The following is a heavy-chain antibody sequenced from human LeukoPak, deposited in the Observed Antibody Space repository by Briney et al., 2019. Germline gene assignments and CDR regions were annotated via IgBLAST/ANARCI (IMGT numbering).Heavy chain of an antibody. CDR2: IYTSGRT. CDR1: GDSINSFY. Sequence: SETLSLTCTVSGDSINSFYWSWIRQPAGKGLERIGRIYTSGRTKYNPSLKSRVTMSIDTSKKQFSLTLTSVTAADTAVYYCAREKEECCDILTGDYCFSLSREVYHFYYYMDVWGKGTTVTISS. V-gene: IGHV4-4*07. D-gene: IGHD3-9*01. J-gene: IGHJ6*03. CDR3: AREKEECCDILTGDYCFSLSREVYHFYYYMDV.